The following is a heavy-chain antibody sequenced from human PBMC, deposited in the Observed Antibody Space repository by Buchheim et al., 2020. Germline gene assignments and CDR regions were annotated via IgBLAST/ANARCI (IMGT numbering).Heavy chain of an antibody. J-gene: IGHJ4*02. D-gene: IGHD6-13*01. CDR2: ISSDGRDK. CDR3: AKDSSIGSADYYFDY. V-gene: IGHV3-30*18. Sequence: QMQLVESGGGVVQPGRSLRLSCTASGFTFSNYGIHWVRQAPGQGLEWVAVISSDGRDKHYADSVRGRFTISRDTSKNTLYLQMNSLRAEDTAVYYCAKDSSIGSADYYFDYWGRGTL. CDR1: GFTFSNYG.